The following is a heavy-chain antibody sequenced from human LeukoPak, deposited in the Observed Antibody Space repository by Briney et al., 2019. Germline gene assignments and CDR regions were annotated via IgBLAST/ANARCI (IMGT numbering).Heavy chain of an antibody. CDR1: GGSTTSYH. Sequence: PSETLSLTCTVSGGSTTSYHWSWIRQPPGKGLEWIGYIHHSGSTNYNPSLKSRLTISLDTSKNEFSLKLSSASAADTAVYYCARSPTYYYGSGSYFDYWGQGTLVTVSS. V-gene: IGHV4-59*01. CDR3: ARSPTYYYGSGSYFDY. J-gene: IGHJ4*02. D-gene: IGHD3-10*01. CDR2: IHHSGST.